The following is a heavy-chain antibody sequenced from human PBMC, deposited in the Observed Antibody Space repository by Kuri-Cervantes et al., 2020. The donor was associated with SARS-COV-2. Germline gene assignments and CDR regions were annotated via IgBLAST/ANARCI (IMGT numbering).Heavy chain of an antibody. Sequence: ASVKVSCKASGYTFTGYYMHWVRQAPGQGLEWMGWINPNSGGTNYAQKFQGWVTMTRDTSISTAYMELSSLRSEDAAVYYCATVRGGSYYFDYWGQGTLVTVSS. V-gene: IGHV1-2*04. D-gene: IGHD1-26*01. J-gene: IGHJ4*02. CDR2: INPNSGGT. CDR1: GYTFTGYY. CDR3: ATVRGGSYYFDY.